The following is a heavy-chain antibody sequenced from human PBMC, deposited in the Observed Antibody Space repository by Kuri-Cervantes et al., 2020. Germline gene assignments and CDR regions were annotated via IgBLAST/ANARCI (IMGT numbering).Heavy chain of an antibody. Sequence: SVKVSCKASGGTFSSYAISWVRQAPGQGLEWMGGIIPIFGTANYAQKFQGRVTITADESTSTAYMELSSLRSEDTAVYYCASEGAAAAKFGYAFDIWGQGTMVTVSS. CDR2: IIPIFGTA. D-gene: IGHD6-13*01. CDR3: ASEGAAAAKFGYAFDI. V-gene: IGHV1-69*13. CDR1: GGTFSSYA. J-gene: IGHJ3*02.